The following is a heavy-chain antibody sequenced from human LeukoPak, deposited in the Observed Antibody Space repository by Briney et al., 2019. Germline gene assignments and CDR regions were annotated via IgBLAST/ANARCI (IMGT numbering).Heavy chain of an antibody. V-gene: IGHV1-18*01. CDR1: GYTFTSYG. D-gene: IGHD1-26*01. CDR2: ISAYSGNT. Sequence: ASVKVSCKASGYTFTSYGISWVRQAPGQGLEWMGWISAYSGNTNYAQKFQGRVTVTTDTSTSTAYMELRSLRSDDTAVYYCARWRWELLWFDPWGQGTLVTVSS. J-gene: IGHJ5*02. CDR3: ARWRWELLWFDP.